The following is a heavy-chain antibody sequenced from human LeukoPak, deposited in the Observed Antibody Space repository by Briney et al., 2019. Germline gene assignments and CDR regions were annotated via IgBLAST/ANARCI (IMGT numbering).Heavy chain of an antibody. CDR1: GFTFSSYA. Sequence: GGSLRLSCAASGFTFSSYAMSWVRQAPGKGLEWVSVTSGSGGSSYYADSVKGRFTISRDNSKNTLYLQMNSLRAEDTAIYYCAEGSAHYWSGYQYDYYYYMDVWGKGTTVTVSS. J-gene: IGHJ6*03. CDR3: AEGSAHYWSGYQYDYYYYMDV. D-gene: IGHD3-3*02. V-gene: IGHV3-23*01. CDR2: TSGSGGSS.